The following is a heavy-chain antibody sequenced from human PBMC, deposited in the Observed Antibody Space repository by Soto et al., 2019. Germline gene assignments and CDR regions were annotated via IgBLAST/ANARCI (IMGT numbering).Heavy chain of an antibody. J-gene: IGHJ5*02. Sequence: EVQLVESGGGLVQPGGSLRLSCAASGFTFSSYWMSWVRQAPGKGLEWVANIKQDGSEKYYVDSVKGRFTIARDNAKNSLYLQMNCLRAEDTAVYYCARIPVVVVWWVPECWFVPWGQGTLVTVSS. CDR1: GFTFSSYW. V-gene: IGHV3-7*01. D-gene: IGHD2-21*01. CDR3: ARIPVVVVWWVPECWFVP. CDR2: IKQDGSEK.